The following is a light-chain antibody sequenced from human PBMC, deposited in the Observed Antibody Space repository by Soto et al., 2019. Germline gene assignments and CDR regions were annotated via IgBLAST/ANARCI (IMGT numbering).Light chain of an antibody. V-gene: IGLV4-60*03. Sequence: QSVLTQSSSASASLGPSVTLTCTLSSGHSSDIIAWHQQQPGKAPRYLMKLDGSGSYTKGSGVPDRFAGSSSGADRYLTISILESEDEADYFGETWDSSTYVVFGGGTKLTVL. CDR3: ETWDSSTYVV. CDR2: LDGSGSY. J-gene: IGLJ2*01. CDR1: SGHSSDI.